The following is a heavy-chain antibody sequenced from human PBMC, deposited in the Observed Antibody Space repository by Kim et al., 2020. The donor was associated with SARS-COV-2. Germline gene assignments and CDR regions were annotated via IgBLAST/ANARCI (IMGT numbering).Heavy chain of an antibody. J-gene: IGHJ4*02. Sequence: LKSRVTISVDTSKNQFSLKLSSVTAADTAVYYCASGPRYYDSSGYYYLDYWGQGTLVTVSS. V-gene: IGHV4-34*01. CDR3: ASGPRYYDSSGYYYLDY. D-gene: IGHD3-22*01.